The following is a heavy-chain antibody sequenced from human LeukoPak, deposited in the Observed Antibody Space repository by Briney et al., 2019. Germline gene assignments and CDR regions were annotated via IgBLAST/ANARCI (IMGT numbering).Heavy chain of an antibody. Sequence: GGSLRLSCAASGFTFSSYAMHWVRQAPGKGLEWVAVIPYDGSKKYYEDSVKGRITISRDNSKNTLYLQMNSLRAEDTAVYYCARAPEWEEWLVRSLDYWGQGTLVTVSS. CDR3: ARAPEWEEWLVRSLDY. CDR2: IPYDGSKK. CDR1: GFTFSSYA. D-gene: IGHD6-19*01. V-gene: IGHV3-30-3*01. J-gene: IGHJ4*02.